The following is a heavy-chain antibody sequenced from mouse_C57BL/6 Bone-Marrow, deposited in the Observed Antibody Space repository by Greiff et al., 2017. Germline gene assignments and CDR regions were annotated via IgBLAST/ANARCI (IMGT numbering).Heavy chain of an antibody. CDR3: ARAPRCYYGFPFAY. V-gene: IGHV1-75*01. CDR1: GYTFTDYY. D-gene: IGHD1-1*01. J-gene: IGHJ3*01. Sequence: VQLQQSGPELVKPGASVKISCKASGYTFTDYYINWVKQRPGQGLEWIGWIFPGSGSTSYNEKFKGKATLTVDNSYSTAYMLLSSLTSEDAAVYFGARAPRCYYGFPFAYWGQGTLVTVSA. CDR2: IFPGSGST.